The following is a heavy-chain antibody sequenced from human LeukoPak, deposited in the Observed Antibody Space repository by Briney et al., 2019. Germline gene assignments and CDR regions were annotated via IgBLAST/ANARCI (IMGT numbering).Heavy chain of an antibody. J-gene: IGHJ4*02. Sequence: SETLSLTCTVSGGSISSYYWSWIRQPPGKGLEWIGYTYYSGSTNYNPSLKSRVTISVDTSKNQFSLKLSSVTAADTAVYYCAREYYDILTGYYNDYWGQGTLVTVSS. V-gene: IGHV4-59*01. CDR1: GGSISSYY. CDR3: AREYYDILTGYYNDY. CDR2: TYYSGST. D-gene: IGHD3-9*01.